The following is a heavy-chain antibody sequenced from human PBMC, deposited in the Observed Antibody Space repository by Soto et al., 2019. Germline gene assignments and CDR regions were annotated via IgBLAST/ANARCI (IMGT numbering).Heavy chain of an antibody. Sequence: PGGSLRLSCAASGFTFSDYYMSWIRQAPGKGLEWLSYISSSGSTIFYADSVKGRFTISRDNAKNSLYLQMNSLRAEDTAVYYCASEGPATTVTHYWGQGTLVTVSS. D-gene: IGHD4-17*01. CDR2: ISSSGSTI. CDR1: GFTFSDYY. CDR3: ASEGPATTVTHY. V-gene: IGHV3-11*01. J-gene: IGHJ4*02.